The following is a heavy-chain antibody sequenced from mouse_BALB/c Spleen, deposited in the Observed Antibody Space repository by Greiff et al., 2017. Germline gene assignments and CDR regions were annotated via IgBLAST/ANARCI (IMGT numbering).Heavy chain of an antibody. CDR3: ARSGITTWFAY. D-gene: IGHD2-4*01. Sequence: VQLKESGPGLVKPSQSLSLTCTVTGYSITSDYAWNWIRQFPGNKLEWMGYISYSGSTSYNPSLKSRISITRDTSKNQFFLQLNSVTTEDTATYYCARSGITTWFAYWGQGTLVTVSA. J-gene: IGHJ3*01. CDR2: ISYSGST. V-gene: IGHV3-2*02. CDR1: GYSITSDYA.